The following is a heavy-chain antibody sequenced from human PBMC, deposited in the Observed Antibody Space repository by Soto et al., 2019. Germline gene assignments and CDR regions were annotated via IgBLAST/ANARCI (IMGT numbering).Heavy chain of an antibody. D-gene: IGHD1-20*01. Sequence: PQASVKVSCKASGFTFTSSAVQWVRQARGQRLEWIGWIVVGSGNTNYAQKFQERVTITRDMSTSTAYMELSSLRSEDTAVYYCAAGTVTGTSTYYYGMDVWGQGTTVTVSS. CDR1: GFTFTSSA. CDR3: AAGTVTGTSTYYYGMDV. V-gene: IGHV1-58*01. CDR2: IVVGSGNT. J-gene: IGHJ6*02.